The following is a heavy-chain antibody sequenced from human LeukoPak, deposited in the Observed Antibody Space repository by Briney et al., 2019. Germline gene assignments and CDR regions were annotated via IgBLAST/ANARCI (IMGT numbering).Heavy chain of an antibody. Sequence: SETLSLTCTVSGGSISSYYWSWIRQPPGKGLEWIGYIYYSGSTNYNPSLKSRVTISVDTSKNQFSLKLSSVTAADTAVYYCARALYSSSWSRHPYYFDYWGQGTLVTVSS. CDR1: GGSISSYY. CDR3: ARALYSSSWSRHPYYFDY. V-gene: IGHV4-59*01. CDR2: IYYSGST. D-gene: IGHD6-13*01. J-gene: IGHJ4*02.